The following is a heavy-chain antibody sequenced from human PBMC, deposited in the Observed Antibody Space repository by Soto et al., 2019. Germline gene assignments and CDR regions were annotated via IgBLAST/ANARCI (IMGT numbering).Heavy chain of an antibody. CDR2: FSWTSGRL. CDR1: GFTFDDYA. V-gene: IGHV3-9*01. D-gene: IGHD2-8*01. Sequence: EVQLVESGGGLVQPGRSLRLSCAASGFTFDDYALHWVRQAPGKGLEWVSGFSWTSGRLGYADPVKGRFTISRDNAKNSLYLQMNSLRAEDTALYYCAKALIEGGGYYYYYYMDVGVKGTTVIVSS. CDR3: AKALIEGGGYYYYYYMDV. J-gene: IGHJ6*03.